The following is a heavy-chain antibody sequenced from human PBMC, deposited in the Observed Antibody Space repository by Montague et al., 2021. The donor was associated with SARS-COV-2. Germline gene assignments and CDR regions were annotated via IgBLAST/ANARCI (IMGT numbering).Heavy chain of an antibody. CDR2: IFYNGST. CDR3: AGQDAWAYCGDECYRGWFDP. V-gene: IGHV4-59*03. D-gene: IGHD2-21*01. J-gene: IGHJ5*02. CDR1: FGSISTYY. Sequence: SETLSLTCTVSFGSISTYYWSWIRQPPGKGLEWIGFIFYNGSTKYNPSLKRRVSISLDTSKNQFSLKLSSVTAADTAAFYCAGQDAWAYCGDECYRGWFDPWGQGTLVTVSS.